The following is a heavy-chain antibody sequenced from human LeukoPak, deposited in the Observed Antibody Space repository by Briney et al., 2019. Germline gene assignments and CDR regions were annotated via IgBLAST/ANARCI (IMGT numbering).Heavy chain of an antibody. D-gene: IGHD4-11*01. CDR1: GFTVSNNY. J-gene: IGHJ3*02. Sequence: GGSLRLSCGASGFTVSNNYMSWVRQAPGKGLEWVSFVYSGGSTYYADSVKGRFTISRDNSKNTLYLQMNSLRAEDTAVYYCARDLPPTTRTTGHDAFDIWGQGTMVTVSS. CDR2: VYSGGST. CDR3: ARDLPPTTRTTGHDAFDI. V-gene: IGHV3-66*01.